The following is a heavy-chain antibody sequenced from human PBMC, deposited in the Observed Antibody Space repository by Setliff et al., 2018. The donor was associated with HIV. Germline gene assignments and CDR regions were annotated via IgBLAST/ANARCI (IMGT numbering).Heavy chain of an antibody. CDR1: GGSFSNYY. CDR3: ARVEVIAVAGSRFNSYYIDV. D-gene: IGHD6-19*01. V-gene: IGHV4-59*08. CDR2: IYYSGGT. J-gene: IGHJ6*03. Sequence: PSETLSLTCAVYGGSFSNYYWTWIRQPPGKGLEWIGYIYYSGGTKYNPSLKSRVTIALDTSKNQLSLKLTSVTAADTAVYYCARVEVIAVAGSRFNSYYIDVWGKGTSVTVSS.